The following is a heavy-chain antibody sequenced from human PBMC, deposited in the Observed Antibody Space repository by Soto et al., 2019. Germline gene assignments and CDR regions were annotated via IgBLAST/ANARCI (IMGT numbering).Heavy chain of an antibody. V-gene: IGHV6-1*01. J-gene: IGHJ3*01. CDR3: ASETALDV. CDR1: GDSVSSDITS. CDR2: TYYMSKWFH. Sequence: QGQLQQSGPGLVKPSQTLSLTCAISGDSVSSDITSWNWIRQSPSRGLEWLVRTYYMSKWFHEYAASVKSRITINPDTSKNQFSLEVNSMTPEDTAVYYCASETALDVWGPGTVVTVYS.